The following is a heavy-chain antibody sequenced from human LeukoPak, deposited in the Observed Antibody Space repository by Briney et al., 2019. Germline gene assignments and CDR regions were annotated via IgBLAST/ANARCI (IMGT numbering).Heavy chain of an antibody. J-gene: IGHJ4*02. CDR2: IYYSGTT. Sequence: PSETLSLTCTVSGGSISSSSYYWGWVRQPPGKGLEWIGSIYYSGTTKYNPSLKSRVTISVDNSNNKFSLRLSSVTAADTALYYCARGTLYSGWSYYFDSWGQGTLVTVSS. V-gene: IGHV4-39*07. CDR1: GGSISSSSYY. D-gene: IGHD6-19*01. CDR3: ARGTLYSGWSYYFDS.